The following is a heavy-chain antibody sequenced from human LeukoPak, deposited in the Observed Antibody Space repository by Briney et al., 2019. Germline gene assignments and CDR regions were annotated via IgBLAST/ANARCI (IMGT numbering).Heavy chain of an antibody. CDR1: GGSISSYY. D-gene: IGHD6-19*01. J-gene: IGHJ4*02. CDR3: GRESQSSSGWYYFDY. Sequence: SETLSLTCTVSGGSISSYYWSWIRQPAGKGLEWIGCIYTTKSINYSPSLKSRVAMSVDTSKNQFSLKLTSVTAADTAVYATGRESQSSSGWYYFDYWGQGTLVTVSS. CDR2: IYTTKSI. V-gene: IGHV4-4*07.